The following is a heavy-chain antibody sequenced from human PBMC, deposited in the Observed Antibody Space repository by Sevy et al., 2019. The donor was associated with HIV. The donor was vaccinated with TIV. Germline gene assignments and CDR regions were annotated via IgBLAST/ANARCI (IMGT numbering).Heavy chain of an antibody. Sequence: ASVKVSCKASGYTFTGSYMHWVRQAPGQGREWMGWINLKTGGPHYAQKFQDRVTMTRDTSISTAYMELHRLKSDDSAMYYCARDPDEDSSPLNGMDVWGQGTSVTVSS. D-gene: IGHD6-13*01. V-gene: IGHV1-2*02. CDR3: ARDPDEDSSPLNGMDV. J-gene: IGHJ6*02. CDR2: INLKTGGP. CDR1: GYTFTGSY.